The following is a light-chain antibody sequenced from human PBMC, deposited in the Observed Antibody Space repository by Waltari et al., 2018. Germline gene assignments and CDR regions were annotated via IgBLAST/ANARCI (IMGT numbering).Light chain of an antibody. CDR2: DTS. CDR3: KMYVRLPVT. CDR1: QSVGRS. V-gene: IGKV3-11*01. Sequence: EILLTQSPATLSLSPGERATLSCRASQSVGRSLAWYPRKPGQAPRLLIYDTSNRATGIPERFGGSGSGTDFSLTTSSLGPEDFAVYYCKMYVRLPVTFGQGTKVEIK. J-gene: IGKJ1*01.